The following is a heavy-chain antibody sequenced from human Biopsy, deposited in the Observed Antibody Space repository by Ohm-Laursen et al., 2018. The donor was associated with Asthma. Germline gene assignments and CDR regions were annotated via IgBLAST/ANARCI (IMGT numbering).Heavy chain of an antibody. CDR1: GYTFINYA. Sequence: ASVKVSCKASGYTFINYAIHWVRQAPGQRLEWMGRINAGNGNTKYSQKFQGRVTITRDTSASTAYMDLSSLRSEDTAVYYCARTYYDFLTGQVNDVFAIWGQGTMVTVSS. V-gene: IGHV1-3*01. CDR2: INAGNGNT. CDR3: ARTYYDFLTGQVNDVFAI. D-gene: IGHD3-9*01. J-gene: IGHJ3*02.